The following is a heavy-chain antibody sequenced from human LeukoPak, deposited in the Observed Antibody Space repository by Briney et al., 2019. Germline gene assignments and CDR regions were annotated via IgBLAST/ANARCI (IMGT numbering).Heavy chain of an antibody. D-gene: IGHD5-18*01. Sequence: GASVNVSCKASGYTFTSYAMHWVRQAPGQRLEWMGWINAGNGNTKYSQKFQGRVTITRDTSASTAYMELSSLRSEDTAVYYCATRTDTAMVIIWGQGTLVTVSS. J-gene: IGHJ4*02. CDR2: INAGNGNT. V-gene: IGHV1-3*01. CDR3: ATRTDTAMVII. CDR1: GYTFTSYA.